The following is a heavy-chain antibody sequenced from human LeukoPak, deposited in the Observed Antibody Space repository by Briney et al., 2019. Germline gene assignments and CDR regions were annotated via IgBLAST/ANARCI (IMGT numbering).Heavy chain of an antibody. CDR3: VSRYHLPFDN. Sequence: GGSLRLSCEASGFPFSRYGMHWVRHAPGKGLEWVTFIRSDENNKYYADSVKGRFSISRDNSKNTLYLQMNNLRPEDTAVYYCVSRYHLPFDNWGQGTLVTVSS. J-gene: IGHJ4*02. CDR1: GFPFSRYG. D-gene: IGHD1-14*01. CDR2: IRSDENNK. V-gene: IGHV3-30*02.